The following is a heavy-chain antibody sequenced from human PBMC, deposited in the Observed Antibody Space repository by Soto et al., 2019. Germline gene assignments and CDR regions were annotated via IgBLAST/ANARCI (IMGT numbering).Heavy chain of an antibody. J-gene: IGHJ4*02. CDR3: ARHLRKYSYGYFYFDY. CDR2: IYYSGST. V-gene: IGHV4-39*01. Sequence: SETLSLTCTVSGGSISSSSYYWGWIRQPPGKGLEWIGSIYYSGSTYYNPSLKSRVTISVDTSKNQFSLKLSSVTAADTAVYYCARHLRKYSYGYFYFDYWGQGTLVTVSS. D-gene: IGHD5-18*01. CDR1: GGSISSSSYY.